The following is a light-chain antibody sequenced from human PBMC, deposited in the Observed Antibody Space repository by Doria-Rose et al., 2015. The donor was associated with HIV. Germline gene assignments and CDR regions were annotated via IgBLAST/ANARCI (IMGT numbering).Light chain of an antibody. Sequence: TQSPRNLCLSPGDRATLSCRASQRVKSSYLAWYQHKPGQAPRLLIYDASTMATGIPDRFSGSATWTDFTLTISRLEPEDVAVYYCQQYGSSRGTFGQGTRLEIK. J-gene: IGKJ5*01. V-gene: IGKV3-20*01. CDR2: DAS. CDR1: QRVKSSY. CDR3: QQYGSSRGT.